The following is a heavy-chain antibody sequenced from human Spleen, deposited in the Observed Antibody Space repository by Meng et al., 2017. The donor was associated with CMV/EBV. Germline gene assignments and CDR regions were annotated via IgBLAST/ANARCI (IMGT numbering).Heavy chain of an antibody. CDR1: GFTFSSYS. Sequence: GESLKISCAASGFTFSSYSMNWVRQVPGKGLECVSGISGDGETTSYADSVKGRFTISRDNFKNTLFLQMSSLRAEDTAVYFCARFWDYYFYYGMDVWGQGTTVTVSS. D-gene: IGHD3-16*01. CDR3: ARFWDYYFYYGMDV. J-gene: IGHJ6*02. V-gene: IGHV3-23*01. CDR2: ISGDGETT.